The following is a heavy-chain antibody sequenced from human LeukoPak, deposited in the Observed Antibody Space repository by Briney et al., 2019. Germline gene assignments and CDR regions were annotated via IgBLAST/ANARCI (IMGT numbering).Heavy chain of an antibody. V-gene: IGHV4-38-2*01. CDR2: IYHSGST. D-gene: IGHD2-2*01. J-gene: IGHJ5*02. Sequence: SGTLSLTCAVSGYSISSGYYWGWIRQPPGKGLEWIGSIYHSGSTYYNPSLKSRVTISVDTSKNQFSLKLSSVTAADTAVYYCARARYCSSTSCYAPYNWFDPWGQGTLVTVSS. CDR1: GYSISSGYY. CDR3: ARARYCSSTSCYAPYNWFDP.